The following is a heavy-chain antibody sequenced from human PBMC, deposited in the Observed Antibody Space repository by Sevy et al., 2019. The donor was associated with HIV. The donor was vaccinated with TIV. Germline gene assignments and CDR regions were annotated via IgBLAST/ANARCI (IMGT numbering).Heavy chain of an antibody. V-gene: IGHV3-53*01. J-gene: IGHJ6*02. CDR2: IYSGGST. CDR1: GFTFSSYA. Sequence: GGSLRLSCAASGFTFSSYAMSWVRQAPGKGLEWVSVIYSGGSTYYADSVKARFTISRDNSQNTVYLQMNSLRAEDTAVYYCAREDIVLGEGNYYGMDVWGQGTTVTVSS. D-gene: IGHD2-15*01. CDR3: AREDIVLGEGNYYGMDV.